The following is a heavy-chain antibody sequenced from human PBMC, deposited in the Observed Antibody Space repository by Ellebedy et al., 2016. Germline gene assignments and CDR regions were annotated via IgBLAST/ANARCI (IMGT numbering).Heavy chain of an antibody. Sequence: ASVKVSCKASGYTFTSYGISWVRQAPGQGLEWMGWISTYDGNTNYAQNLQGRVTMTTDTSTGTVYMELRSLISDDTAVYYCARDSGRASHFRTCGDYWGQGTLATVSS. CDR2: ISTYDGNT. V-gene: IGHV1-18*01. CDR3: ARDSGRASHFRTCGDY. D-gene: IGHD1-14*01. CDR1: GYTFTSYG. J-gene: IGHJ4*02.